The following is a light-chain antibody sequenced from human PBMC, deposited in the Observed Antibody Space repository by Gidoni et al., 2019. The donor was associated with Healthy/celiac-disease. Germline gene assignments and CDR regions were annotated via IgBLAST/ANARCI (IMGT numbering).Light chain of an antibody. Sequence: EIVLTQSPGTLSLSPGERATLSCRASQSVSSSYLAWYQQTPGQAPRLLIYGASSRATGIPDFTLTISRLEPEDFAVYYCQQYGSSPRYTFGQGTKLEIK. CDR1: QSVSSSY. CDR2: GAS. CDR3: QQYGSSPRYT. V-gene: IGKV3-20*01. J-gene: IGKJ2*01.